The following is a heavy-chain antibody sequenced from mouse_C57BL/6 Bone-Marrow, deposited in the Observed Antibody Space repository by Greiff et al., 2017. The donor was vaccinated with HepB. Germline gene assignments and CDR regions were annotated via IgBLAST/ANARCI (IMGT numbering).Heavy chain of an antibody. CDR1: GFNIKDYY. CDR2: IDPEDGET. Sequence: VQLQQSGAELVKPGASVKLSCTASGFNIKDYYMHWVKQRTEQGLEWIGRIDPEDGETKYAPKFQGKATITADTSSNPAYLQLSSLTAEDTAVYYCASIPLTTVVEDYAMDYWGQVTSVTVSS. CDR3: ASIPLTTVVEDYAMDY. J-gene: IGHJ4*01. V-gene: IGHV14-2*01. D-gene: IGHD1-1*01.